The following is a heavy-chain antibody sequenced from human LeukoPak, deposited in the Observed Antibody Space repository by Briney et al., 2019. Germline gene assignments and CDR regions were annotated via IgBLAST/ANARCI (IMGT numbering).Heavy chain of an antibody. D-gene: IGHD1-26*01. J-gene: IGHJ4*02. CDR2: IYYSGST. CDR1: GGSISSSSYY. V-gene: IGHV4-39*07. CDR3: ARDIVGAIRGFFDY. Sequence: MSSETLSLTCTVSGGSISSSSYYWGWIRQPPGKGLEWIGSIYYSGSTFYNPSLKSRVTISVDTSKNQFSLKLSSVTAADTAVYYCARDIVGAIRGFFDYWGQGTLVIVAS.